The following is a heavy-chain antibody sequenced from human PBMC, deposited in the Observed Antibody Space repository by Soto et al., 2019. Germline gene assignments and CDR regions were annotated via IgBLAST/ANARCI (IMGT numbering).Heavy chain of an antibody. D-gene: IGHD2-15*01. CDR2: IQRGGST. J-gene: IGHJ6*03. V-gene: IGHV3-66*01. CDR1: GFTVSSHY. CDR3: SPDAVDCSGGSCYGVPIEV. Sequence: EVQLVESGGDLVQPGGSLRLSCAASGFTVSSHYMNWVRQAPGKGLEWVSLIQRGGSTFYADSVKGRFTISRDHSKNTLILRMHSLLVDDAALYYWSPDAVDCSGGSCYGVPIEVWGRGTTVTVSS.